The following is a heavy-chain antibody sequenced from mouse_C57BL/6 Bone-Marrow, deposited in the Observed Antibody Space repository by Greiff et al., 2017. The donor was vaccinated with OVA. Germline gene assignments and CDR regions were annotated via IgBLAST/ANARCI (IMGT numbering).Heavy chain of an antibody. J-gene: IGHJ2*01. D-gene: IGHD1-1*02. CDR2: IHPNSGST. Sequence: QVQLQQPGAELVKPGASVKLSCKASGYTFTSYWMHWVKQRPGQGLEWIGMIHPNSGSTNYNEKFKSKATLTVDKSSSTAYMQLSSLTSEDSAVYYCARGMGSCGAGGSDYWGQGTTLTVSS. V-gene: IGHV1-64*01. CDR3: ARGMGSCGAGGSDY. CDR1: GYTFTSYW.